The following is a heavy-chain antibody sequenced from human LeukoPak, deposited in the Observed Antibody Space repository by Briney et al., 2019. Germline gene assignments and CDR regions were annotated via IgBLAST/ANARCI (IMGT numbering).Heavy chain of an antibody. CDR1: GYTFTSYD. V-gene: IGHV1-8*01. D-gene: IGHD3-10*01. CDR3: ARGGILLWFGELVSTYYYYYMDV. J-gene: IGHJ6*03. CDR2: MNPNSGNT. Sequence: ASVKVSCKASGYTFTSYDINWVRQATGQGLEWMGWMNPNSGNTGYAQKFQGRVTMTRNTSISTAYMELSSLRSEDTAVYYCARGGILLWFGELVSTYYYYYMDVWGKGTTVTISS.